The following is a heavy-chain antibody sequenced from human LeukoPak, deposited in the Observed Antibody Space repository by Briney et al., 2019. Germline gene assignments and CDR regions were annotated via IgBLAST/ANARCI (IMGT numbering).Heavy chain of an antibody. Sequence: ASVKVSCKASGGTFSSYAISWVRQAPGQGLEWMGGIIPIFGTANYAQKFQDRVTITRDTSASTAYMELSSLRSEDTAVYYCARDRVFGSGLPAYYYGMDVWGQGTTVTVSS. CDR1: GGTFSSYA. J-gene: IGHJ6*02. V-gene: IGHV1-69*05. CDR3: ARDRVFGSGLPAYYYGMDV. CDR2: IIPIFGTA. D-gene: IGHD6-19*01.